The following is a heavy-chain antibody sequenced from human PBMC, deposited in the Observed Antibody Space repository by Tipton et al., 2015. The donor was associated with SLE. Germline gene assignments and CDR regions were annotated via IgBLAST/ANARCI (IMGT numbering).Heavy chain of an antibody. V-gene: IGHV4-34*01. D-gene: IGHD5-24*01. Sequence: TLSLTCAVYGGSFSAHYWSWVRQPPGKGLEWIGEIDHSGTTNYSPSLKSRVTISVDTSKNQFSLKLRSVTAADTAVYYCARRGYNYWYFDLWGRGALVTVSS. CDR1: GGSFSAHY. J-gene: IGHJ2*01. CDR2: IDHSGTT. CDR3: ARRGYNYWYFDL.